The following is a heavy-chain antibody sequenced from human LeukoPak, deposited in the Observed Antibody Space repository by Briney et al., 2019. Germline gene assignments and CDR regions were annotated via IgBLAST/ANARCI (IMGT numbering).Heavy chain of an antibody. CDR3: ARADYGANWFDP. Sequence: GASVKVSCKASGYTFTSYAMHWVRQAPGQRLEWMGWINAGNGNTKYSQEFQGRVTITRDTSASTAYVELSSLRSEDMAVYYCARADYGANWFDPWGQGTLVTVSS. CDR2: INAGNGNT. J-gene: IGHJ5*02. V-gene: IGHV1-3*03. D-gene: IGHD4/OR15-4a*01. CDR1: GYTFTSYA.